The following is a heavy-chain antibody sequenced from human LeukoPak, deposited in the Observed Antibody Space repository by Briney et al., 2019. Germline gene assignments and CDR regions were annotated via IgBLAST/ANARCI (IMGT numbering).Heavy chain of an antibody. D-gene: IGHD5-18*01. CDR1: GLTFISSW. V-gene: IGHV3-7*01. CDR3: ARDLAYSRLDY. J-gene: IGHJ4*02. Sequence: PGGSLRLSCAVSGLTFISSWMDWVRQATGKGLEWAASINPEGSEKYSADSVKGRFTISRDNAKNSLYLQMDSLRVEDTAFYYCARDLAYSRLDYWGQGMLVTVSS. CDR2: INPEGSEK.